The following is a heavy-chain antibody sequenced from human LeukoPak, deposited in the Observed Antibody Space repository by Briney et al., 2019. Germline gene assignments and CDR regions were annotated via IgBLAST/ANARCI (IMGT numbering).Heavy chain of an antibody. D-gene: IGHD6-13*01. CDR2: IYYIRTT. CDR3: ESGGAAAGDFDY. Sequence: PSETLSLTCTVSGGSISSYCRSWLRQPPGQGLEWIGYIYYIRTTNYNPSLKSRVTISVDTAKNQLSLKLSSVNAAATAVYYCESGGAAAGDFDYWGQGTLVTVSS. CDR1: GGSISSYC. J-gene: IGHJ4*02. V-gene: IGHV4-59*08.